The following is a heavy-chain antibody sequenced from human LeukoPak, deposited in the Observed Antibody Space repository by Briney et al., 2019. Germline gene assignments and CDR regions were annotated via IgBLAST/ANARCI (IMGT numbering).Heavy chain of an antibody. CDR2: IYSGGST. CDR1: GFTVSSNY. Sequence: GGSLRLSCAASGFTVSSNYVSWVRQAPGKGLEWVSVIYSGGSTYYADSVKGRFTISRDNSKNTLYLQMNSLRAEDTAVYYCARDRAAVAYWYFDLWGRGTLVTVSS. D-gene: IGHD6-19*01. V-gene: IGHV3-53*01. CDR3: ARDRAAVAYWYFDL. J-gene: IGHJ2*01.